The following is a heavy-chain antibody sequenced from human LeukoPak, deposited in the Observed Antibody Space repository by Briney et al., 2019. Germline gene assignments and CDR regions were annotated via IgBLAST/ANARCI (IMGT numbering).Heavy chain of an antibody. D-gene: IGHD3-9*01. J-gene: IGHJ4*02. CDR3: AKVGQNYDILTYYFDY. V-gene: IGHV3-23*01. Sequence: GGSPRLSCAASGFTFSSYAMSWVRQAPGKGLEWVSAMSGSGGSTYYADSVKGRFTISRDNSKNALYLQMNSLRVEDTAVYYCAKVGQNYDILTYYFDYWGQGTLVTVSS. CDR2: MSGSGGST. CDR1: GFTFSSYA.